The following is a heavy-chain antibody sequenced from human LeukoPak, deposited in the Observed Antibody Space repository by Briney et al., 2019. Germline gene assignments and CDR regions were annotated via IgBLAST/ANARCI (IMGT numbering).Heavy chain of an antibody. D-gene: IGHD3-16*01. J-gene: IGHJ4*02. Sequence: GGSLRLTCAASGFTVSSNYMSWVRQAPGKGLEWVSILYSAGSTYYADSVRGRFTISRDSSKNTVFLQMNSLRVEDTAVYYCASGGMGARKYYSDPFHYWGQGTLVTVSS. CDR3: ASGGMGARKYYSDPFHY. CDR1: GFTVSSNY. V-gene: IGHV3-53*01. CDR2: LYSAGST.